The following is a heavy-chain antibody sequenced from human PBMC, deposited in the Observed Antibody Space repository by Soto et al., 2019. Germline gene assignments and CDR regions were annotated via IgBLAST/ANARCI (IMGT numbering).Heavy chain of an antibody. CDR1: GFTFDDYT. D-gene: IGHD6-13*01. V-gene: IGHV3-43*01. J-gene: IGHJ3*02. CDR2: ISWDGGST. CDR3: AKDQGIAAAGAPDAFDI. Sequence: GGSLRLSCSASGFTFDDYTMHWVRQAPGKGLEWVSLISWDGGSTYYADSVKGRFTISRDNSKNSLYLQMNSLRTEDTALYYCAKDQGIAAAGAPDAFDIWGQGTMVTVSS.